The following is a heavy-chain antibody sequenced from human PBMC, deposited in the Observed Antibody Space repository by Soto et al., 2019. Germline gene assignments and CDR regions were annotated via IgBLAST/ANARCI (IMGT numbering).Heavy chain of an antibody. J-gene: IGHJ4*02. Sequence: PGGSLRLSCAASGFTFSSYDMHWFRQAPGKGLEWVSSISSSSSYIYYTDKVKSRFNISRDNAKNSLYLQMNRQRAEDTAVYYCARDASGGSSWYDYWGQGT. CDR1: GFTFSSYD. CDR3: ARDASGGSSWYDY. CDR2: ISSSSSYI. D-gene: IGHD6-13*01. V-gene: IGHV3-21*01.